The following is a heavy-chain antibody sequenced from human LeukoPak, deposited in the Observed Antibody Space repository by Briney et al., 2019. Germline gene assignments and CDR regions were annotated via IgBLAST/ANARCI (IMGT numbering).Heavy chain of an antibody. Sequence: GGSLRLSCAASGFTFSSYWMSWVRQAPGKGLEWVANIKPDGSEKYYVDSVKGRFTISRDDSKNSLYLQMNSLRIEDTALYYCAKDRSIAAAGVDYWGQGTLVTVSS. D-gene: IGHD6-13*01. CDR3: AKDRSIAAAGVDY. CDR1: GFTFSSYW. CDR2: IKPDGSEK. J-gene: IGHJ4*02. V-gene: IGHV3-7*03.